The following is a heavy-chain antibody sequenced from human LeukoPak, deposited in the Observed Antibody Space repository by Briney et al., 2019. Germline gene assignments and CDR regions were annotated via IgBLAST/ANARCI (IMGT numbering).Heavy chain of an antibody. CDR3: ARHRQWLPKV. D-gene: IGHD6-19*01. V-gene: IGHV4-4*07. CDR2: IYTSGN. CDR1: GDSIRNYY. Sequence: SETLSLTCTVSGDSIRNYYWSWIRQPAGKGLEWIGRIYTSGNNYNPSLMSRVTISVDTSKNQFSLKLSSVTAADTAVYYCARHRQWLPKVWGQGTLVTVSS. J-gene: IGHJ4*02.